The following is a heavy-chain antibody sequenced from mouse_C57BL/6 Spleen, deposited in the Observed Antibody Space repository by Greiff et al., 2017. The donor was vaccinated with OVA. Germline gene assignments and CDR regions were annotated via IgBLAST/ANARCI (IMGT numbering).Heavy chain of an antibody. CDR3: ARGGGNGDY. Sequence: QVQLQQPGAELVMPGASVKLSCKASGYTFTSYWMHWVKQRPGQGLEWIGEIDPSDSYTNYNQKFKGKSTLTVDKSSSTAYMQLSSLTSEDSAVYYCARGGGNGDYWGQGTTLTVSS. J-gene: IGHJ2*01. CDR2: IDPSDSYT. V-gene: IGHV1-69*01. D-gene: IGHD2-1*01. CDR1: GYTFTSYW.